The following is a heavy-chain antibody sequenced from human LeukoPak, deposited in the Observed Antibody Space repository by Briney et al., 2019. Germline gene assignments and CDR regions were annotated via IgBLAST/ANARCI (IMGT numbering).Heavy chain of an antibody. V-gene: IGHV3-53*01. CDR2: IYSGGST. Sequence: GGSLRLSCAAPGFTVSSNCMSWVRQAPGKGLEWVSVIYSGGSTYYADSVKGRFTISRDNSKNTLYLQMNSLRAEDTAVYYCARGLSSSWHYYYGMDVWGQGTTVTVSS. D-gene: IGHD6-13*01. CDR3: ARGLSSSWHYYYGMDV. J-gene: IGHJ6*02. CDR1: GFTVSSNC.